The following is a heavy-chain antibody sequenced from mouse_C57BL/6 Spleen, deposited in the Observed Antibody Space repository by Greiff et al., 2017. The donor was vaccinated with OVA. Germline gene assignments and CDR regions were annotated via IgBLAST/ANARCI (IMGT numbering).Heavy chain of an antibody. CDR3: AATAQATWFAY. CDR2: IYPGSGNT. Sequence: QVQLKESGPELVKPGASVKISCKASGYSFTSYYIHWVKQRPGQGLEWIGWIYPGSGNTKYNEKFKGKATLTADTSSSTAYMQLSSLTSEDSAVYYCAATAQATWFAYWGQGTLVTVSA. V-gene: IGHV1-66*01. J-gene: IGHJ3*01. CDR1: GYSFTSYY. D-gene: IGHD3-2*02.